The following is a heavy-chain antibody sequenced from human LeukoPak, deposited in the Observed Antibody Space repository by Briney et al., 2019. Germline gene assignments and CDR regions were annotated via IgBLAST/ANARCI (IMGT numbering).Heavy chain of an antibody. CDR2: ISGSGGST. Sequence: GGSLRLSCAASGFTFSSYAMSWVRQAPGKGLEWVSAISGSGGSTYYADSVKGRFTISRDNSKNTLYLQMNSLRAEDTAVYYCAKVSPGIAAAGPYYGMDVWGQGTTVTVSS. CDR1: GFTFSSYA. V-gene: IGHV3-23*01. D-gene: IGHD6-13*01. CDR3: AKVSPGIAAAGPYYGMDV. J-gene: IGHJ6*02.